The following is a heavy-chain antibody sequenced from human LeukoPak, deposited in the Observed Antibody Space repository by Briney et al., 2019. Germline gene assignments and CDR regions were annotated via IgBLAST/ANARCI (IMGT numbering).Heavy chain of an antibody. CDR1: GYTFTSYG. CDR2: ISAYNGNT. J-gene: IGHJ3*02. V-gene: IGHV1-18*01. Sequence: GASVKVSCRASGYTFTSYGISWVRQAPGQGLEWMGWISAYNGNTNYAQKLQGRVTMTTDTSTSTAYMELRSLRSDDTAVYYCARDPTTMIFGVVIGNAFDIWGQGTMVTVSS. D-gene: IGHD3/OR15-3a*01. CDR3: ARDPTTMIFGVVIGNAFDI.